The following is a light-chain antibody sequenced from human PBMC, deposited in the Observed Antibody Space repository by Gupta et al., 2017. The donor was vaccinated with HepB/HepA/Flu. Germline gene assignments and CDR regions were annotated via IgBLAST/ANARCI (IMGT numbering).Light chain of an antibody. J-gene: IGLJ2*01. CDR3: SSYTSSRTSVV. Sequence: QSALTQPPSVSGSPGQSVTISCTGTSSDVGSYNRVSWYQQPPGTAPKLMIYEVSNRPSGGPDRFSGAKSGNTASLTIXVXQAEDEXDYYCSSYTSSRTSVVFGGGTKLTVL. CDR1: SSDVGSYNR. V-gene: IGLV2-18*02. CDR2: EVS.